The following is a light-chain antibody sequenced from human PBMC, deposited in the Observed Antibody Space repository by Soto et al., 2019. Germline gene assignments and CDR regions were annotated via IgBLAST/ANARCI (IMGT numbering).Light chain of an antibody. CDR2: AAS. V-gene: IGKV1-39*01. J-gene: IGKJ4*01. CDR3: QQIYSAPLT. CDR1: QSISSY. Sequence: IQLTQSPSSLSASVGDRVTITCRASQSISSYLNWYQQKPGKAPKLLIYAASSLQSGVPSRFSGSGSETEFTLSISSLQPEDFVTYFCQQIYSAPLTFGGGTKVDIK.